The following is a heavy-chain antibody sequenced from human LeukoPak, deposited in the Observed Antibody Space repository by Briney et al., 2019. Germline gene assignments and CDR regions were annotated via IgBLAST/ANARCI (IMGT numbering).Heavy chain of an antibody. CDR2: IYDSGST. Sequence: PSETLSLTCTVSGGSISIYYWSWIRQPPGKGLEGIGYIYDSGSTNYNPSLKSRVTISVDTSKNQFSLKLSSVTAADTAVYYCASLTTAEAFDIWGQGTMVTVSS. V-gene: IGHV4-59*01. J-gene: IGHJ3*02. CDR3: ASLTTAEAFDI. CDR1: GGSISIYY. D-gene: IGHD3-22*01.